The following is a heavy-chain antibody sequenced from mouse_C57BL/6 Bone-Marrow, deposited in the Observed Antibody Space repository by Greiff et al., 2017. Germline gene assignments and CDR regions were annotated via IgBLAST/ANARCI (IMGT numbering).Heavy chain of an antibody. CDR2: IWTGGGT. CDR1: GFSLTRNA. CDR3: ARKRTTGGYYAMDY. V-gene: IGHV2-9-1*01. J-gene: IGHJ4*01. Sequence: VQLQQSGPGLVAPSQSLSITCTVSGFSLTRNAISWVRQPPGKGLEWLGVIWTGGGTNYNSALKSRLSISKDNSKSQVFLKMNSLQTDDTARYYCARKRTTGGYYAMDYWGQGTSVTVSS. D-gene: IGHD1-1*01.